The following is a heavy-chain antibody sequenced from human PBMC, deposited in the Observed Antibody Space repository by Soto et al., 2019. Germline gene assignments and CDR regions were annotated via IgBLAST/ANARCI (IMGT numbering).Heavy chain of an antibody. J-gene: IGHJ4*02. CDR2: INAANGNT. Sequence: ASVKVSCKASGFVSTNYNFHWVRQAPGQSLERMGRINAANGNTQYSQNFQGRVTFTSDASASTAFMELTNLRFEDKAMYYCATDYGSNWRLWGQGTLVTVSS. V-gene: IGHV1-3*01. D-gene: IGHD3-10*01. CDR1: GFVSTNYN. CDR3: ATDYGSNWRL.